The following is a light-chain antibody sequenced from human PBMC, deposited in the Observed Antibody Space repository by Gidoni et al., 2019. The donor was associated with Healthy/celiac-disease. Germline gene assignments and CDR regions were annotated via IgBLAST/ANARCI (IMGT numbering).Light chain of an antibody. J-gene: IGKJ2*01. CDR2: GAS. V-gene: IGKV3-20*01. CDR3: QQYGSSPQT. CDR1: QSVSSSY. Sequence: LTQSPGTLSLSPGERATLSCRASQSVSSSYLAWYQQKPGQAPRLLIYGASSRATGIPDRFSGSGSGTDFTLTISRLEPEDFAVYYCQQYGSSPQTFGQGTKLEIK.